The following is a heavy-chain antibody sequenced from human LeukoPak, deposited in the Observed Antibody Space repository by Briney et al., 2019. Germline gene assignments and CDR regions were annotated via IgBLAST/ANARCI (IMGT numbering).Heavy chain of an antibody. Sequence: SETLSLTCTVSGGSISSGGYYWSWIRQHPGKGLEWIGYIYYSGSTYYNPSLKSRVTISVDTSKNQFSLKLSSVTAADTAVYYCARDSSNSHYYYYYGMGVWGQGTTVTVSS. CDR1: GGSISSGGYY. V-gene: IGHV4-31*03. CDR2: IYYSGST. J-gene: IGHJ6*02. CDR3: ARDSSNSHYYYYYGMGV. D-gene: IGHD4-23*01.